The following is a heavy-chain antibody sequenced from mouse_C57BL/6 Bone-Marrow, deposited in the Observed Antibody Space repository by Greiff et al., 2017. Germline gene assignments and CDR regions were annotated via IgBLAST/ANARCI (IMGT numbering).Heavy chain of an antibody. CDR3: ASSGPLGRSLDY. J-gene: IGHJ2*01. V-gene: IGHV1-55*01. Sequence: VQLQQPGAELVKPGASVKMSCKASGYTFTSYWITWVKQRPGQGLEWIGDIYPTSGRTNYNEKFKSKAILTVDTSSNPASMQLSSLTSEDSAVFYCASSGPLGRSLDYWGQGTTLTVSS. D-gene: IGHD4-1*01. CDR2: IYPTSGRT. CDR1: GYTFTSYW.